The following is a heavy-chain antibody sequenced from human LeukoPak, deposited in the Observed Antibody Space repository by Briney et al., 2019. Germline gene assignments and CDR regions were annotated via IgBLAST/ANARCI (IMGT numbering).Heavy chain of an antibody. CDR1: GGSISSSNW. J-gene: IGHJ6*04. Sequence: PSGTLSLTCAVSGGSISSSNWWSWARQPPGKGLEWIGEIYHSGSTNYNPSLKSRVTISVDKSKNQFSLKLSSVTAADTAVYYCARDRVVATIDEIDYYYYYGMDVWGKGTTVTVSS. CDR3: ARDRVVATIDEIDYYYYYGMDV. CDR2: IYHSGST. V-gene: IGHV4-4*02. D-gene: IGHD5-12*01.